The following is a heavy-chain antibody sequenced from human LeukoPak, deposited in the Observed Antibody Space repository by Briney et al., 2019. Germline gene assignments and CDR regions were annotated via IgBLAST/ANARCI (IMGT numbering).Heavy chain of an antibody. CDR3: ARGRGLVGATRGPFAFDI. V-gene: IGHV4-59*12. CDR1: GGSISSYY. D-gene: IGHD1-26*01. Sequence: KPSETLSLTCTVSGGSISSYYWSWIRQPPGKGLEWIGYIYYSGTTNYNPSLKSRVTISVDTSKNQFSLKLSSVTAADTAVYYCARGRGLVGATRGPFAFDIWGQGTMVTVSS. CDR2: IYYSGTT. J-gene: IGHJ3*02.